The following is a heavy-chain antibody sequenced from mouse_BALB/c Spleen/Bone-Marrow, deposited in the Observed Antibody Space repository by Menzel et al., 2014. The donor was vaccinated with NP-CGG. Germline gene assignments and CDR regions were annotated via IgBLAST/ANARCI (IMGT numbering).Heavy chain of an antibody. CDR3: ARPGYYGYQDV. J-gene: IGHJ1*01. V-gene: IGHV4-1*02. Sequence: EVKLVESGGGLVQPGGSLKLSCAASGFDFSGYWMTWVRQAPGKGLEWIGEINPDSSTINYTPSLKDKFIISRDNSKNALYLQMSKVRSEDTALYYCARPGYYGYQDVWGAGTTVTVSS. CDR1: GFDFSGYW. CDR2: INPDSSTI. D-gene: IGHD1-2*01.